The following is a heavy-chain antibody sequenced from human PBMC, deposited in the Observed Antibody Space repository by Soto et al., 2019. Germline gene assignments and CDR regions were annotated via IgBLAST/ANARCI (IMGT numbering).Heavy chain of an antibody. V-gene: IGHV1-18*01. Sequence: QVQLLQSGAEVKKPGASVKVSCKASGYMFNTYGITWVRQAPGQGLERMGWISVYNGNIDYAQKFEGRVTMTIDTSTSTAYVELKSLTSDDTAVYYCERTYGSGDYFLPFEYWGQGTPVSVSS. CDR3: ERTYGSGDYFLPFEY. D-gene: IGHD3-10*01. CDR1: GYMFNTYG. J-gene: IGHJ4*02. CDR2: ISVYNGNI.